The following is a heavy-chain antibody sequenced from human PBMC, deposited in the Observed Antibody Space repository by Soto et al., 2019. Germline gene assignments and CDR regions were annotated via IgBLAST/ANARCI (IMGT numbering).Heavy chain of an antibody. Sequence: QVQLQESGPGLVKPSETLSLTCTVSGGSLSGYYWNWIRQPPGKGLEWIGYMYYTGSTNYNPSFKLRVTMSVDTSKNHFSLRLSSVTAADTAVYYCATNIVTTRARPEYYYYYYMDVWGKGTTVAVSS. CDR2: MYYTGST. CDR3: ATNIVTTRARPEYYYYYYMDV. CDR1: GGSLSGYY. J-gene: IGHJ6*03. V-gene: IGHV4-59*08. D-gene: IGHD4-4*01.